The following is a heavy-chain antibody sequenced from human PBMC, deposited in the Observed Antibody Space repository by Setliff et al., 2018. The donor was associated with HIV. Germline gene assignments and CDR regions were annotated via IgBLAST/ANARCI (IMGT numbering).Heavy chain of an antibody. Sequence: GASVKVSCKSSGYNFDFYYVHWVRQAPGQGLEWLGVISPGVGDATYAQSLQDRFTMASDTSTSTVYMHLTSLRSEDTAVYYCASPMKYCRGGNCPRAFDLWGQGTLVTVSS. CDR1: GYNFDFYY. V-gene: IGHV1-46*02. J-gene: IGHJ3*01. CDR3: ASPMKYCRGGNCPRAFDL. D-gene: IGHD2-15*01. CDR2: ISPGVGDA.